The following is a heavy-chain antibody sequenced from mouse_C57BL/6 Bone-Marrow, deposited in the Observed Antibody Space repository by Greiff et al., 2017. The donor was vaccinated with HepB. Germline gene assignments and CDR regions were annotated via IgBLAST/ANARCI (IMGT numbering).Heavy chain of an antibody. J-gene: IGHJ1*03. CDR3: ARQGGQKRYFDV. CDR1: GFTFSSYT. Sequence: DVMLVEPGGGLVKPGGSLKLSCAASGFTFSSYTMPWVRQTPEKRLEWVATISGGGGNTYYPDSVKGRFTISRDNAKNTLYLQMSSLRSEDTALYYCARQGGQKRYFDVWGTGTTVTVSS. V-gene: IGHV5-9*01. CDR2: ISGGGGNT.